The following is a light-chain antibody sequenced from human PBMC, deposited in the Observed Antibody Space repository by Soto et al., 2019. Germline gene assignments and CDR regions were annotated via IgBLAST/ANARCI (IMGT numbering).Light chain of an antibody. V-gene: IGLV2-14*03. Sequence: QSALTQPASVSGSPGQSITISCTGTSSDIGGYNYVSWYQHHPGNAPKLMIYDVTNRPSGVSNRFSGSKSGDTASLTISGLQAEDEADYYCSSYTTITTLVFGGGTQLTVL. CDR2: DVT. CDR1: SSDIGGYNY. J-gene: IGLJ2*01. CDR3: SSYTTITTLV.